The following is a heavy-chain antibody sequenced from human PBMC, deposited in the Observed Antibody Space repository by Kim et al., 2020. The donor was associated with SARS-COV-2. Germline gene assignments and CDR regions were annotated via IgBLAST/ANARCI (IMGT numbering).Heavy chain of an antibody. CDR2: IYYSGNT. J-gene: IGHJ5*01. CDR1: GGSISSSSFY. V-gene: IGHV4-39*01. Sequence: SETLSLTCTVSGGSISSSSFYWGWIRQPPGKGLEWIGSIYYSGNTYYNPSLKSRVTISVDTSRNQISLKMSSVTAADTAVYYCARHIYDYLWGSYLDS. CDR3: ARHIYDYLWGSYLDS. D-gene: IGHD3-16*01.